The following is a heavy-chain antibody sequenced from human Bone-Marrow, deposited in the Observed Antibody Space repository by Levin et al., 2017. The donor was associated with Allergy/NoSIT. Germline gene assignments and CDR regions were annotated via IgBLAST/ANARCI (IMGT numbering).Heavy chain of an antibody. J-gene: IGHJ6*02. Sequence: ASVKVSCAASGFTFSSYWMSWVRQAPGKGLEWVANIKQDGSEKYYVDSVKGRFTISRDNAKNSLYLQMNSLRAEDTAVYYCARGDIAVAEYYYYYYGMDVWGQGTTVTVSS. V-gene: IGHV3-7*01. CDR2: IKQDGSEK. CDR1: GFTFSSYW. CDR3: ARGDIAVAEYYYYYYGMDV. D-gene: IGHD6-19*01.